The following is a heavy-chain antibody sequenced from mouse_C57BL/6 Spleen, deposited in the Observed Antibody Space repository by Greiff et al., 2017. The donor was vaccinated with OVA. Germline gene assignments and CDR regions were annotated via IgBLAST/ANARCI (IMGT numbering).Heavy chain of an antibody. CDR3: AKGVITTVVAHWYFDV. J-gene: IGHJ1*03. Sequence: VQLQQSGPGLVQPSQSLSITCTVSGFSLTSYGVHWVRQSPGKGLEWLGVIWRGGSTDYNAAFMSRLSITKDNSNIQVFFKMNSLQADDTAIYYCAKGVITTVVAHWYFDVWGTGTTVTVSS. CDR1: GFSLTSYG. D-gene: IGHD1-1*01. CDR2: IWRGGST. V-gene: IGHV2-5*01.